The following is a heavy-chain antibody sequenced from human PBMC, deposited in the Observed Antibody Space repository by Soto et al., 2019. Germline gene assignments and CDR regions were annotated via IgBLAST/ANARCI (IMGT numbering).Heavy chain of an antibody. J-gene: IGHJ3*02. CDR2: IYSGGST. CDR3: AREETGYYYDKGGGAFDI. Sequence: GGSLRLSCAASGSTVSSNYMSWVRQAPGKGLEWVSVIYSGGSTYYADSVKGRFTISRDNSKNTLYLQMNSLRAEDTAVYYCAREETGYYYDKGGGAFDIWGQGTMVTVSS. V-gene: IGHV3-66*01. D-gene: IGHD3-22*01. CDR1: GSTVSSNY.